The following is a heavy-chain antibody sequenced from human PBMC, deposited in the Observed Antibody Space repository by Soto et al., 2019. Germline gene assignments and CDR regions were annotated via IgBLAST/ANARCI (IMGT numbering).Heavy chain of an antibody. CDR3: AIDTTGIAAAGNYFDY. CDR2: INPSGGST. Sequence: QVQLVQSGAEVKKPGASVKVSCKASGYTFTSYYMHWVRQAPGQGIEWMGIINPSGGSTSYAQKFQGRVTMTRDTSTSTLYMELSSLRSEDTAVYYCAIDTTGIAAAGNYFDYWGQGTLVTVSS. D-gene: IGHD6-13*01. J-gene: IGHJ4*02. CDR1: GYTFTSYY. V-gene: IGHV1-46*01.